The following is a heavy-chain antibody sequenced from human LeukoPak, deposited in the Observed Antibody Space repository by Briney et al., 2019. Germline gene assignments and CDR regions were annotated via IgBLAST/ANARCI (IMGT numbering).Heavy chain of an antibody. V-gene: IGHV5-51*01. J-gene: IGHJ4*02. Sequence: GESLKISCKGSGYSFTIYWIGWVRQMPVKGLEWMGIIYPGDSDTTYSPYFPGRVTFPADKSIRTAHLNWSSMDASDTAMHYCASHARYYDFWSGYYLDYWGQGTLVTVSS. CDR2: IYPGDSDT. CDR3: ASHARYYDFWSGYYLDY. D-gene: IGHD3-3*01. CDR1: GYSFTIYW.